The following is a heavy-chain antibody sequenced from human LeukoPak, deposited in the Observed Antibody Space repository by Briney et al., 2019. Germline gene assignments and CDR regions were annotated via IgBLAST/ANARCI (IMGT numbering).Heavy chain of an antibody. CDR1: GFTFPNYD. V-gene: IGHV3-23*01. D-gene: IGHD3-10*01. CDR2: ISGNGGST. CDR3: AKRRADYYGSGRGLNYFDY. J-gene: IGHJ4*02. Sequence: PGGSLTLSCAASGFTFPNYDMSWVRQAPGKGLEWVSTISGNGGSTYYADSVKGRFTISRDNSKNTLYLQMNSLRVEDTAIYYCAKRRADYYGSGRGLNYFDYWGQGTLVTVSS.